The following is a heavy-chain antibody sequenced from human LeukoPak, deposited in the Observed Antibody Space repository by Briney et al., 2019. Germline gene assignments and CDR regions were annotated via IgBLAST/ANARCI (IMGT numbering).Heavy chain of an antibody. CDR3: AKGEAYCGGDCYPD. V-gene: IGHV3-23*01. D-gene: IGHD2-21*02. J-gene: IGHJ4*02. CDR2: ITGSGDGT. CDR1: GFTFSTYA. Sequence: GGSLRLSCAASGFTFSTYAMTWVRQAPGKGLEWVSSITGSGDGTSAADSVTGRFSISRDNSKSTLYLQMNSLRVEDTAVYYCAKGEAYCGGDCYPDWGQGTLVTVSS.